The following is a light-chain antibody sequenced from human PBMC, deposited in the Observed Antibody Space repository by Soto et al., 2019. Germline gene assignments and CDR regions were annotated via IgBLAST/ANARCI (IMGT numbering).Light chain of an antibody. J-gene: IGKJ4*01. CDR3: QQYYSIPLT. Sequence: DIQLTQSPSFLSASVGDRVTITCRASQGISSYLAWYQQKPGKAPELLIYAASTLQSGVPSRFSGSGSGTDFTLTISCLQSEDFATYYCQQYYSIPLTFGGGTKVDIK. V-gene: IGKV1-9*01. CDR1: QGISSY. CDR2: AAS.